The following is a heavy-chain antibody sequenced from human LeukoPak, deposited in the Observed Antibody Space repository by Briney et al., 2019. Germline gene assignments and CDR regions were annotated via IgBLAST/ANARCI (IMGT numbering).Heavy chain of an antibody. CDR3: ARGALRFDP. Sequence: ETLSLTCTVSGGSISSSGYYWGWVRQPPGKGLEWVANIKQDGSEKYYVDSVKGRFTISRDNAKNSLYLQMNSLRAEDTAVYYCARGALRFDPWGQGTLVTVSS. CDR1: GGSISSSGYY. V-gene: IGHV3-7*01. CDR2: IKQDGSEK. J-gene: IGHJ5*02. D-gene: IGHD5-12*01.